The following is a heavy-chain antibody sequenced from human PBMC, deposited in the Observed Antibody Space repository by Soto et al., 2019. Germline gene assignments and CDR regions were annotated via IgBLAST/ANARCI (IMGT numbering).Heavy chain of an antibody. CDR1: GFIFDDFA. D-gene: IGHD3-3*01. Sequence: EAQLVESGGGFVQPGRSLRLSCAGSGFIFDDFAIHWVRQAPGKGLEWVSGISWNSDSIGYADSVKGRFTISRDNAKNALYLQMNSLRVEDTALYYCTKVGGLYDFWSGPLHFDLWGQGTLVTVSS. V-gene: IGHV3-9*01. CDR2: ISWNSDSI. CDR3: TKVGGLYDFWSGPLHFDL. J-gene: IGHJ4*02.